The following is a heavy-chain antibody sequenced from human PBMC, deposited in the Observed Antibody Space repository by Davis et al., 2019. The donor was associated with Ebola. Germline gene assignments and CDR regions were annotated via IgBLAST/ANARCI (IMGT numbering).Heavy chain of an antibody. D-gene: IGHD3-10*01. V-gene: IGHV1-18*01. CDR3: ARDLATSSGAHFFYFGMDV. Sequence: ASVKVSCKATGYTFTSHGISWVRQAPGQGLEWMGWISGYEDNTNYAPRFQGRITLTKDRATSTVYMELRRLTSDDTAVYYCARDLATSSGAHFFYFGMDVWGEGTSVAVSS. CDR2: ISGYEDNT. J-gene: IGHJ6*04. CDR1: GYTFTSHG.